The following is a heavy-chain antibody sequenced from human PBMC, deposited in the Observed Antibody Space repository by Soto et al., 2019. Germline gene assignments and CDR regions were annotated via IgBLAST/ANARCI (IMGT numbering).Heavy chain of an antibody. J-gene: IGHJ5*01. D-gene: IGHD1-26*01. V-gene: IGHV1-69*01. CDR2: IIPVFGTA. Sequence: QVQLVQSGAEVKKPGSSVKVSCKASGGVFRNYAINWVRQAPGQGLEWMGGIIPVFGTADYPQKFQGRVTIPADESTTTAYMELTSLKTEDTAVYFCASARWGSYSFESWGQGTLVTVAS. CDR3: ASARWGSYSFES. CDR1: GGVFRNYA.